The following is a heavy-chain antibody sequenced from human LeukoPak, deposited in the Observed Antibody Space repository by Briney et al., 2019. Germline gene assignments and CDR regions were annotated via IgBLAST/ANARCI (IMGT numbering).Heavy chain of an antibody. Sequence: PSETLSLTCTVSGGSIRSYYWSWIRQPAAKGLEWIGCIYTSGSTNYNPSLKSRVTMSVDTSKNQFSLKLTSVTAADTAVYYCVREGAEVRGVLVKYYFDYWGQGALVTVSS. CDR2: IYTSGST. CDR1: GGSIRSYY. V-gene: IGHV4-4*07. CDR3: VREGAEVRGVLVKYYFDY. D-gene: IGHD3-10*01. J-gene: IGHJ4*02.